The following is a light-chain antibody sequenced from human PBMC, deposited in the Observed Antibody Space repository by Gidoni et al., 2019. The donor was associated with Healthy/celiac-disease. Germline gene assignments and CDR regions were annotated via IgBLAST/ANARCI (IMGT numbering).Light chain of an antibody. CDR1: QSISSY. J-gene: IGKJ1*01. V-gene: IGKV1-39*01. CDR2: AAS. CDR3: QHSYSTPPWT. Sequence: DIQMTQSPSSLSPSVGDRVTITCRASQSISSYLNGYQQKPGKAPKLLISAASSLQSGVPSRFSGSGSGTDFTLTISSLQPEDFATYYCQHSYSTPPWTFXXXTKVEIK.